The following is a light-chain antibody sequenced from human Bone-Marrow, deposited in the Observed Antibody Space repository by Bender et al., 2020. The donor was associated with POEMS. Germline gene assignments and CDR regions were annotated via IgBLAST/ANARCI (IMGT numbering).Light chain of an antibody. CDR1: TSDVGTYNL. V-gene: IGLV2-23*02. CDR2: DVF. CDR3: CSYADSSSTF. Sequence: QSALTQPASVSGSPGQSITISCTGTTSDVGTYNLVSWYQQHPGKAPKLVIYDVFRRPSGVSNRFSGSKSGNTASLTISGLQTEDEATYYCCSYADSSSTFFGGGTKLTVL. J-gene: IGLJ2*01.